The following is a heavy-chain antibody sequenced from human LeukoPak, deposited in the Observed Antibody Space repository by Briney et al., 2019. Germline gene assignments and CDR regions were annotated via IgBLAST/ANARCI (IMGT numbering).Heavy chain of an antibody. CDR3: ASGGRNYYYYMDV. D-gene: IGHD3-16*01. J-gene: IGHJ6*03. CDR1: GYSFTTYW. V-gene: IGHV5-51*01. CDR2: IYPDDSDT. Sequence: RGKSLKISCKGSGYSFTTYWIAWVRQMPGTGLEWMGIIYPDDSDTRYSPSFQGQVTISADKSISTAYLQWTSLKASDTAMYYCASGGRNYYYYMDVWGKGTTVTVSS.